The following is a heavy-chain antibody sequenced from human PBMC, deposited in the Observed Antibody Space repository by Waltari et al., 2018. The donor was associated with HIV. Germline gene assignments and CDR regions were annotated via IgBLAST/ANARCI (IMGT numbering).Heavy chain of an antibody. V-gene: IGHV3-11*01. D-gene: IGHD6-19*01. CDR2: IRSDTDTI. J-gene: IGHJ4*02. CDR3: ARLKYSSGFFDY. Sequence: QVQLVESGGGLVNPGGSLRLSCATSGFTFSDYYMTWIRQAPGKGREWVSYIRSDTDTIYYADSWKGRFTISRDNAKNSLYLQMNRLSVEDTAVYYCARLKYSSGFFDYWGQGALVTVSS. CDR1: GFTFSDYY.